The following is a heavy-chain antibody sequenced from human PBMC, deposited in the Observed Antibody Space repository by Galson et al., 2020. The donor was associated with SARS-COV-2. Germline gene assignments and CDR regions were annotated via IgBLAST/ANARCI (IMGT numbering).Heavy chain of an antibody. D-gene: IGHD3-10*01. CDR1: GFTFSSYG. J-gene: IGHJ6*02. CDR2: IWYDGSNK. CDR3: ARGQGTSYYYGSGSDYYGMDV. V-gene: IGHV3-33*01. Sequence: GGSLRLSCAASGFTFSSYGMHWVRQAPGKGLEWVAVIWYDGSNKYYADSVKGRFTISRDNSKNTLYLQMNSLRAEDTAVYYCARGQGTSYYYGSGSDYYGMDVWGQGTTVTVSS.